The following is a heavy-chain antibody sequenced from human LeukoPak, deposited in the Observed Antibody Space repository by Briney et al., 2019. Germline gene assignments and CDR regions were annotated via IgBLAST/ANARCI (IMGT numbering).Heavy chain of an antibody. CDR2: IYASGST. V-gene: IGHV4-4*07. D-gene: IGHD3-10*01. CDR1: GGSISSYY. CDR3: ARGLGLYGSGQNWFDP. Sequence: KPSETLSLTCTVSGGSISSYYWSWIRQPAGKGLEWIGHIYASGSTNYNPSLKSRVTMSVDTSKNQFSLKLSSVTAADTAVYYCARGLGLYGSGQNWFDPWGQGTLVTVSS. J-gene: IGHJ5*02.